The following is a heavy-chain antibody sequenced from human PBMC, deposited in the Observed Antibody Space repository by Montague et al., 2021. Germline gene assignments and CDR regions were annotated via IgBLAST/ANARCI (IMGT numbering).Heavy chain of an antibody. CDR3: ARLDIVLIYWGFDY. D-gene: IGHD2-8*01. CDR2: ITYTGYT. J-gene: IGHJ4*02. V-gene: IGHV4-39*01. Sequence: SETLSLTCIVSGGSISSSNYHWGWIRQPPGKGLEWIGSITYTGYTYYNPSLKSRVTMSVDTSRNQFSLKLTSVTAADTAVYYCARLDIVLIYWGFDYWGQGTLVTVSS. CDR1: GGSISSSNYH.